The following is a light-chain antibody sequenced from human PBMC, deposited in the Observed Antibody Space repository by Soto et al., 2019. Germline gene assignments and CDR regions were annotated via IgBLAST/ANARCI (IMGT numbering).Light chain of an antibody. CDR2: EAS. CDR1: SSDVGSHNL. V-gene: IGLV2-23*01. J-gene: IGLJ1*01. Sequence: QSVLTQPASVSGSPGQSITISCTGTSSDVGSHNLVSWYQQYPGKAPKLIIFEASKRPSGVSNRFSGSKSGSTASLTISGLQAEDEADYYCCSHAGSSNYVFGTGTKVTVL. CDR3: CSHAGSSNYV.